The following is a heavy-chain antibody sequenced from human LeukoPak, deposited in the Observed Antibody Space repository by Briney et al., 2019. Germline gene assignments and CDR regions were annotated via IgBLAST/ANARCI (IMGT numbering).Heavy chain of an antibody. D-gene: IGHD3-22*01. CDR3: ARDNHDSSGYFYDWFDP. CDR1: GFTFSSYE. J-gene: IGHJ5*02. Sequence: GGSLRLSCVASGFTFSSYEMNSVRQAPGKGLEWVSYISSSGNTIYYADSVKGRFTISRDNAKNSLYLQMNSLRAEDTAIYYCARDNHDSSGYFYDWFDPWGQGTLVTVSS. CDR2: ISSSGNTI. V-gene: IGHV3-48*03.